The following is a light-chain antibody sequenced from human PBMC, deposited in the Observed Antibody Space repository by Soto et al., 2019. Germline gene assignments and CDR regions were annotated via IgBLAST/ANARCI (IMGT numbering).Light chain of an antibody. CDR3: QHYYNLPPFT. V-gene: IGKV1-33*01. CDR2: GAS. Sequence: DIQMTQSPSSLSASVGARVSITCQASQDIRTSLSWFQQKPGRAPKLLIYGASYLETEVPSRFRRSGSGTDFTFTFSTLQPEDIATYYCQHYYNLPPFTFLPGTKVDIK. CDR1: QDIRTS. J-gene: IGKJ3*01.